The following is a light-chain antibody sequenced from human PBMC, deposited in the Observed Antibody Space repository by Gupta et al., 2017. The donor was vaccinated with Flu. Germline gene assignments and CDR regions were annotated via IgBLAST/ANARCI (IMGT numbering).Light chain of an antibody. CDR2: NTN. V-gene: IGLV1-44*01. Sequence: QSVLTQPPSASGTPGQRVTISCSGSSSNIGSNPVNWYQQLPGTAPKLLLYNTNQRPSGVPDRFSGSKSGTSASLAISGLQSEDEADYHCAVWNDSLNGPMFGGGTKLTVL. J-gene: IGLJ3*02. CDR3: AVWNDSLNGPM. CDR1: SSNIGSNP.